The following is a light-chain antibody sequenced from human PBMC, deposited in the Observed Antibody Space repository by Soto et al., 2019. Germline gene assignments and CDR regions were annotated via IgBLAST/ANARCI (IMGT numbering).Light chain of an antibody. V-gene: IGKV1-9*01. CDR1: QDISDY. CDR2: AAS. J-gene: IGKJ4*01. Sequence: DIQLTQSPSFLSASVGDRVTITCRASQDISDYLAWYQQRPGKAPKLLIYAASTLQSGVPSRFSGSGSGTEFTLTISSLQPEDFATYSCQQLNSHPLTFGGGTKVDIK. CDR3: QQLNSHPLT.